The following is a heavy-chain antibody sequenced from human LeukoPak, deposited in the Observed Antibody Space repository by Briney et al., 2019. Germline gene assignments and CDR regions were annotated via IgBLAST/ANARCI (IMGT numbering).Heavy chain of an antibody. CDR2: MSAYNGNT. CDR1: GYTVTSYG. D-gene: IGHD3-9*01. CDR3: ARVYFDWSTNSYYGMDV. V-gene: IGHV1-18*01. J-gene: IGHJ6*02. Sequence: SSVKVSCTASGYTVTSYGISWVRQAPGQGLEWRGWMSAYNGNTNYAQKHQGRVTMTTDTSTSTAYMELRSLRSDDTAVYYCARVYFDWSTNSYYGMDVWGQGTTVTVSS.